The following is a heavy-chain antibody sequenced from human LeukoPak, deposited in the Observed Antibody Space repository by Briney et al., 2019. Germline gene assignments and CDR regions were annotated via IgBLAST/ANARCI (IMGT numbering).Heavy chain of an antibody. CDR1: GFSFSSYA. CDR3: AKGADYGSVFDY. Sequence: GGSLRLSCAASGFSFSSYAMSWVRQAPGKGLEWVTAISGSGGNTYYADSVRGRFTISRDNSKNTLYLQMNSLRAEDTAIYYCAKGADYGSVFDYWGQGILVTVSS. CDR2: ISGSGGNT. J-gene: IGHJ4*02. V-gene: IGHV3-23*01. D-gene: IGHD3-10*01.